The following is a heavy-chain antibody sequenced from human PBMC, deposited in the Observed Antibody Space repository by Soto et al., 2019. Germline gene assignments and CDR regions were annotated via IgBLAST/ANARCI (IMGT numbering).Heavy chain of an antibody. D-gene: IGHD4-17*01. CDR3: ARDTGTRYED. CDR2: INANNGNT. CDR1: GCTFTDYY. J-gene: IGHJ4*02. Sequence: ASVKVSCKASGCTFTDYYIHWVRQAPGQGLEWMGWINANNGNTNYAQKLQGRVTMTTDTSTSTAYMELRSLRSDDTAVYYCARDTGTRYEDWCPGPRVTVAS. V-gene: IGHV1-18*04.